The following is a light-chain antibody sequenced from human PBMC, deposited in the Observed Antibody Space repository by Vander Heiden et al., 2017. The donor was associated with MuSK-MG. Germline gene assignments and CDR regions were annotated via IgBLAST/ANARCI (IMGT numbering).Light chain of an antibody. CDR2: TIS. CDR3: QHRDNSPIA. CDR1: PSIRRY. V-gene: IGKV1-39*01. Sequence: DIQMTHSPSPLLASVGDRVTITCRASPSIRRYLTWSQQKPGKAPKLLISTISTLQSGVPSRFSGSGSGTDFTLTISRLQPEDFATYFCQHRDNSPIAVGQGTKVEIK. J-gene: IGKJ1*01.